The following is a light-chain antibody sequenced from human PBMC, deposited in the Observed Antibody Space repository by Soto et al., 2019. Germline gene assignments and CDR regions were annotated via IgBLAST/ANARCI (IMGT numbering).Light chain of an antibody. CDR2: KAS. V-gene: IGKV1-5*03. CDR3: QQYNSYPFT. J-gene: IGKJ4*01. Sequence: DIQMTQSPSTLSASAGDRVTITCRASQSISSWLAWYQQKPGKAPKLLIYKASSLESGVPSRFSGSGSGTDFTLTINSLQPDDFAAYYCQQYNSYPFTFGEGTKLEIK. CDR1: QSISSW.